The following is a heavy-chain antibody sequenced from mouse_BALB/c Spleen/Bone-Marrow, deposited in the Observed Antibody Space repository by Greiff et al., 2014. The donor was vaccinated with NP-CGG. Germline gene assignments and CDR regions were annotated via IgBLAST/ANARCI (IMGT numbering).Heavy chain of an antibody. J-gene: IGHJ2*01. V-gene: IGHV1-9*01. CDR2: ILPGSGST. CDR3: ARAYHGNDPYYFDS. CDR1: GYTFSRFW. Sequence: VKLMESGAELMKPGASVKISCKATGYTFSRFWIEWVKQRPGHGLEWIGEILPGSGSTNYNEKFKGKATFTADTSSNTAYIQLSSLTSEDSAVYYCARAYHGNDPYYFDSWGQGTTLTVSA. D-gene: IGHD2-2*01.